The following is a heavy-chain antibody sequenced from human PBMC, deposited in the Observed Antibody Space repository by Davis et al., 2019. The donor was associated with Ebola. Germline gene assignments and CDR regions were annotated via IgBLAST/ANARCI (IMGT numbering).Heavy chain of an antibody. CDR3: ARGGGYSNYDAFYYGMDV. CDR1: GYTFTSYG. CDR2: INPHNGNT. J-gene: IGHJ6*04. Sequence: ASVKVSCRASGYTFTSYGISWVRQAPGQGLEWMGWINPHNGNTNYAQNVQGRVTMTTDTSTSTAYMEVGSLRSDDTAVYYYARGGGYSNYDAFYYGMDVWGKGTTVTVSS. V-gene: IGHV1-18*04. D-gene: IGHD4-11*01.